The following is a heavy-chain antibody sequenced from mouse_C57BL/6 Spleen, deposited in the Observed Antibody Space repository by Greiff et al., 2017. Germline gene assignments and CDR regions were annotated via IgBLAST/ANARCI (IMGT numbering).Heavy chain of an antibody. J-gene: IGHJ4*01. CDR1: GYTFTDYN. CDR3: AREDYDGYYPSY. V-gene: IGHV1-18*01. Sequence: VQLQQSGPELVKPGASVKIPCKASGYTFTDYNMDWVKQSHGKSLEWIGDINPNNGGTIYNQKFKGKATLTVDKSSSTAYMELRSLTSEDTAVYYCAREDYDGYYPSYWGQGTSVTVSS. CDR2: INPNNGGT. D-gene: IGHD2-3*01.